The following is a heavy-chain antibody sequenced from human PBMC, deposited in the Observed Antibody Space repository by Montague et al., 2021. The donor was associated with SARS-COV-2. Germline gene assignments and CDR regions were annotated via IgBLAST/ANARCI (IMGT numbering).Heavy chain of an antibody. CDR1: GFSRSTSGMC. CDR2: IYWDDDK. Sequence: PELVKPTQTLALTCTFSGFSRSTSGMCVSWIRQPPGKALEWLALIYWDDDKRYSPSLKSRLTITKDTSKKQVVLTLANMDPVDTATYYCARGDLVASDLFDYWGQGTLVTVSS. CDR3: ARGDLVASDLFDY. D-gene: IGHD3-10*01. J-gene: IGHJ4*02. V-gene: IGHV2-5*08.